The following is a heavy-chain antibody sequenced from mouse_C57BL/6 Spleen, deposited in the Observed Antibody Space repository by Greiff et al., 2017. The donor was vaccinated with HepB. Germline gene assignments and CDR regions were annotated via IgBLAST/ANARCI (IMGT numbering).Heavy chain of an antibody. D-gene: IGHD1-1*01. J-gene: IGHJ1*03. CDR3: ARKDYYGSSYWYFDV. CDR1: GYSFTDYN. Sequence: VHVKQSGPELVKPGASVKISCKASGYSFTDYNMNWVKQSNGKSLEWIGVINPNYGTTSYNQKFKGKATLTVDQSSSTAYMQLNSLTSEDSAVDYCARKDYYGSSYWYFDVWGTGTTVTVSS. V-gene: IGHV1-39*01. CDR2: INPNYGTT.